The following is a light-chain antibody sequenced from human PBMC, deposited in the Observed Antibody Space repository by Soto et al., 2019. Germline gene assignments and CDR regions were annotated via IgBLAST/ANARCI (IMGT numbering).Light chain of an antibody. CDR1: SSDVGGYNL. CDR2: DVS. J-gene: IGLJ1*01. CDR3: CSYAGSYSYV. Sequence: QSVLTQPASVSGSPGQSITISCSGTSSDVGGYNLVSWYQQHPGRAPKLMIYDVSKRPSGVPDRFSGSKSGNTASLTISGLQAEDEADYYCCSYAGSYSYVFGTGTKLTVL. V-gene: IGLV2-11*01.